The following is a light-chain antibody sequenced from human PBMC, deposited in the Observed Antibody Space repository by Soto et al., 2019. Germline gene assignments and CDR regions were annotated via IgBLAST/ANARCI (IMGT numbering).Light chain of an antibody. CDR3: HSRA. V-gene: IGKV1-5*03. CDR1: QTISSW. J-gene: IGKJ5*01. Sequence: DIQMTQSPSTLSGSLGDRVTITCRASQTISSWLAWYQQKPGKAPKLLIYKASTLASGVPSRFSGSGSGTEFTLTISRLQPDDFATYFCHSRAFGQGTRLEIK. CDR2: KAS.